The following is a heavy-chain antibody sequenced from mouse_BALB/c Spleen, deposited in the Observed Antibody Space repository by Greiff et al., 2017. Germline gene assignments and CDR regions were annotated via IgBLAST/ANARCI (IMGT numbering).Heavy chain of an antibody. V-gene: IGHV6-6*02. CDR1: GFTFSNYW. CDR3: TGGWLGYFDV. CDR2: IRLKSNNYAT. Sequence: EVQVVESGGGLVQPGGSMKLSCVASGFTFSNYWMNWVRQSPEKGLEWVAEIRLKSNNYATHYAESVKGRFTISRDDSKSSVYLQMNNLRAEDTGIYYCTGGWLGYFDVWGAGTTVTVSS. D-gene: IGHD2-3*01. J-gene: IGHJ1*01.